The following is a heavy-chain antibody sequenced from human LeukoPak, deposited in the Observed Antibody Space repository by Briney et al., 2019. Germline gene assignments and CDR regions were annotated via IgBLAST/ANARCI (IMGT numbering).Heavy chain of an antibody. V-gene: IGHV4-59*01. CDR1: GGSISSYY. CDR3: ARTPIDRGRCWFGP. Sequence: SETLSLTCTVSGGSISSYYWSWIRQPPGKGLEWIGYIYYSGSTNYNPSLKSRVTISVDTSKNQFSLKLSSVTAADTAVYYCARTPIDRGRCWFGPWGQGTLVTVSS. CDR2: IYYSGST. D-gene: IGHD3-10*01. J-gene: IGHJ5*02.